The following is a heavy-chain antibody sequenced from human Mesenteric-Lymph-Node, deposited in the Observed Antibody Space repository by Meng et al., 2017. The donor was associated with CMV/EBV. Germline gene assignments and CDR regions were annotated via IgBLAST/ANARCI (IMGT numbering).Heavy chain of an antibody. CDR3: AHASIAAAGTIDY. V-gene: IGHV2-5*02. CDR1: GFSLSTNGVG. CDR2: IYWDDDK. Sequence: FSGFSLSTNGVGVGWIRQPPGKALEWLGVIYWDDDKRYSPSLKTSLTITKDTSKNQVVLTMTNTDPMDTATYYCAHASIAAAGTIDYWGQGTLVTVSS. J-gene: IGHJ4*02. D-gene: IGHD6-13*01.